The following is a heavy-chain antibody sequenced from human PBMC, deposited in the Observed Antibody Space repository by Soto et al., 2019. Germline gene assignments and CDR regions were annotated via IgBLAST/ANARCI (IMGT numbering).Heavy chain of an antibody. CDR2: ISYDGSNK. CDR1: GFTFSSYG. Sequence: QVQLVESGGGVVQPGRSLRLSCAASGFTFSSYGMHWVRQAPGKGLEWVAVISYDGSNKYYADSVKGRFTISRDNSKNTLYLQMNSLRAEDTAVYYCAKDRRYYDFWSGYYYYYYGMDVW. V-gene: IGHV3-30*18. J-gene: IGHJ6*01. D-gene: IGHD3-3*01. CDR3: AKDRRYYDFWSGYYYYYYGMDV.